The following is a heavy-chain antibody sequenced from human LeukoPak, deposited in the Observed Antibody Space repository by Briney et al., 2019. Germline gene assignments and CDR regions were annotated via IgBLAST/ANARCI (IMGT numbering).Heavy chain of an antibody. D-gene: IGHD6-6*01. V-gene: IGHV4-4*07. J-gene: IGHJ6*03. Sequence: LETLSLTCTVSGGSISSYYWSWIRQPAGKGLEWIGRIYTSGSTNYNPSLKSRVTMSVDTPKNQFSLKLSSVTAADTAVYYCARDTEYSSSSYYYYYYMDVWGKGTTVTVSS. CDR3: ARDTEYSSSSYYYYYYMDV. CDR2: IYTSGST. CDR1: GGSISSYY.